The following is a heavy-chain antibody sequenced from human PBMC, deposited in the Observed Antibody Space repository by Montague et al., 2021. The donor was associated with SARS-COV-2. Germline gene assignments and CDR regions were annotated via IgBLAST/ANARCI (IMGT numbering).Heavy chain of an antibody. CDR1: GGALNSDSYY. Sequence: SETLSLTCAVSGGALNSDSYYWVRIRQPPGMGLDGLASNHYSGYSYNYPTLRSRVTISVDLTKNQLSLKVSSVTATATAVYECARESFSFYGMDVWGQGTTVTVSS. CDR2: NHYSGYS. CDR3: ARESFSFYGMDV. J-gene: IGHJ6*02. V-gene: IGHV4-39*02.